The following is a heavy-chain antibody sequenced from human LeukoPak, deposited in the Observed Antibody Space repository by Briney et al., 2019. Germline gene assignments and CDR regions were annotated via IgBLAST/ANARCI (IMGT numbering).Heavy chain of an antibody. Sequence: GGSLRLSCAASGFTFSSYGMHWVRQAPGKGLEWVAVIWYDGSNKYYADSVKGRFTISRDNAKNSLYLQMNSLRAEDTAVYYCARDSRRFGELLGDWGQGTLVTVSS. CDR2: IWYDGSNK. D-gene: IGHD3-10*01. CDR1: GFTFSSYG. V-gene: IGHV3-33*01. CDR3: ARDSRRFGELLGD. J-gene: IGHJ4*02.